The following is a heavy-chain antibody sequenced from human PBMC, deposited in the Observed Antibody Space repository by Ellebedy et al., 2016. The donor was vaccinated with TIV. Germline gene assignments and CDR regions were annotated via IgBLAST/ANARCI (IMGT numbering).Heavy chain of an antibody. V-gene: IGHV3-7*01. CDR3: ARAVGGSGAY. Sequence: GGSLRLSXAASGFTFSSYTMSWVRQAPGKGLEWVANIKQDGSEKHYVDSVKGRFTISRDNAKNSLYLQMNSLRAEDTAVYYCARAVGGSGAYWGQGTLVTVSS. CDR1: GFTFSSYT. D-gene: IGHD3-3*01. CDR2: IKQDGSEK. J-gene: IGHJ4*02.